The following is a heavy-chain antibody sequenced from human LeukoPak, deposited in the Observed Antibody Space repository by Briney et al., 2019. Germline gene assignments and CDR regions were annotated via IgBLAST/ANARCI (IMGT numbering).Heavy chain of an antibody. Sequence: ASVKVSCKASGYTFTGYYMHWVRQAPGQGLEWMGWINPNSGGTNYAQKFQGRVTMTRDTSISTAYMELRSLRSDDTAVYYCARDRRAARHPDYWGQGTLVTVSS. V-gene: IGHV1-2*02. CDR1: GYTFTGYY. D-gene: IGHD6-6*01. J-gene: IGHJ4*02. CDR2: INPNSGGT. CDR3: ARDRRAARHPDY.